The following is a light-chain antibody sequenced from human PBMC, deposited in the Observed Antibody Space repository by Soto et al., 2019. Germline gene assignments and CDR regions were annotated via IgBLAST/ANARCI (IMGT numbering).Light chain of an antibody. CDR3: QQRNNWPLT. CDR1: KSVYRD. J-gene: IGKJ4*01. V-gene: IGKV3-11*01. Sequence: EIVLTQSPATLSLSPGETATLSCRASKSVYRDLAWYQQKPGQAPRLLIYEISNRATGIPVRFSGSGAGTAFTLTISSREPEDSAVYYCQQRNNWPLTFGGGTRVEIK. CDR2: EIS.